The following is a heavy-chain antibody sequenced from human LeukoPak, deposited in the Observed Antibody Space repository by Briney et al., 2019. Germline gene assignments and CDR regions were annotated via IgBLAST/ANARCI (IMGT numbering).Heavy chain of an antibody. CDR3: AKEGIDCSGGSCYSLYYFDS. V-gene: IGHV3-23*01. Sequence: GGSLRLSCAASGFTFSSYAMSWVRQAPGKGLEWVSCISGSGGSTYYADSVKGRFTISRDNSKNALFLQMNSLRVEDTAIYYCAKEGIDCSGGSCYSLYYFDSWGQGTLVTVSS. J-gene: IGHJ4*02. D-gene: IGHD2-15*01. CDR2: ISGSGGST. CDR1: GFTFSSYA.